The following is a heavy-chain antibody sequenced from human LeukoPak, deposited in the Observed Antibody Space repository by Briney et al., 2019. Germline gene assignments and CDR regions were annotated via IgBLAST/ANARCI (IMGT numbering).Heavy chain of an antibody. V-gene: IGHV4-61*02. CDR2: IYTSGGT. D-gene: IGHD4-17*01. CDR1: GGSISSGSYY. Sequence: PSQTLSLTCIVSGGSISSGSYYWSWIRQPAGKGLEWIGRIYTSGGTNYNPSLKSRVTISVDTSKNQFSLKLSSVTAADTAVYYCAGGDMTTVQDWFDPWGQGTLVTVSS. J-gene: IGHJ5*02. CDR3: AGGDMTTVQDWFDP.